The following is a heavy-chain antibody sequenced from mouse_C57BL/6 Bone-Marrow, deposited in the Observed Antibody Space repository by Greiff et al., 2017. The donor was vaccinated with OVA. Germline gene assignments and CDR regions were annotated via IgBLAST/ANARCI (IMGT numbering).Heavy chain of an antibody. CDR2: IYPGDGDT. V-gene: IGHV1-80*01. J-gene: IGHJ2*01. CDR1: GYAFSSYW. D-gene: IGHD2-3*01. Sequence: QVKLQQSGAELVKPGASVKISCKASGYAFSSYWMNWVKQRPGKGLEWIGQIYPGDGDTNYNGKFKGKATLTADKSSSTAYMQLSSLTSEDSAVYDCAREGGVYDGYLYYFDYWGQGTTLTVSS. CDR3: AREGGVYDGYLYYFDY.